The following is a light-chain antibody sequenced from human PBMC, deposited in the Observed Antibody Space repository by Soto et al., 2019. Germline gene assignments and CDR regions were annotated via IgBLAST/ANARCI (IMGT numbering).Light chain of an antibody. V-gene: IGLV3-21*04. CDR3: QVWDSSSDHKK. CDR2: YDS. CDR1: NIGSKS. J-gene: IGLJ2*01. Sequence: SSELTQPPSVSVAPGKTARITCGGNNIGSKSVHWYQQKPGQAPVLVIYYDSDRPSGIPERFSGSNSGNTATLTISRVEAGDEADYYCQVWDSSSDHKKFGGGTKVTVL.